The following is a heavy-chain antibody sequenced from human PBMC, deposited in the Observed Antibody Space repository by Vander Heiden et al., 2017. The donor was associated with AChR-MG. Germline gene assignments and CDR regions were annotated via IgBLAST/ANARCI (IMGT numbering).Heavy chain of an antibody. CDR2: ISAYNGNT. CDR1: GYTFTSYG. Sequence: QVQLVQSGAEVKKPGASVKVSCNAAGYTFTSYGLSRVRQAPGQGLEWMGGISAYNGNTNYAQKLQCRVTMTTETSTSTAYMELRSLRSDDTAVYYCAGGDVVGSWYSVGWFDPWGQGTLVTVSS. J-gene: IGHJ5*02. V-gene: IGHV1-18*01. D-gene: IGHD6-13*01. CDR3: AGGDVVGSWYSVGWFDP.